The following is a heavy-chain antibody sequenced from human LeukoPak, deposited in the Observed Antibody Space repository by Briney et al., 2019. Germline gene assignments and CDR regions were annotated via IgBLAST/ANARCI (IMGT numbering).Heavy chain of an antibody. CDR2: ISAYNGNT. Sequence: ASVKVSCKASGYTFTSYGISWVRQAPGQGLEWMGWISAYNGNTNYAQKFQGRVTITADKSTSTAYMELSSLRSEDTAVYYCARGRATGTTPYYYYMDVWGKGTTVTVSS. V-gene: IGHV1-18*01. CDR1: GYTFTSYG. CDR3: ARGRATGTTPYYYYMDV. J-gene: IGHJ6*03. D-gene: IGHD1-1*01.